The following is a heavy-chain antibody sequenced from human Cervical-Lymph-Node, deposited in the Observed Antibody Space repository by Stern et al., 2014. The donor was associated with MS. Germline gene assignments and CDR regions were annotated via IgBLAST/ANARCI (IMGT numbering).Heavy chain of an antibody. CDR3: AHRRSYGGFDY. Sequence: QVPLKESGPTLVKPTQTLTLTCTFSGFSLSTSGVAVGWLRQPPGKALEWLALSYWDDDKRYSPSLKSRLTVTKDTSKNQVVLTMTNMDPVDTATYFGAHRRSYGGFDYWGQGTLVTVSS. V-gene: IGHV2-5*02. CDR2: SYWDDDK. CDR1: GFSLSTSGVA. D-gene: IGHD5-18*01. J-gene: IGHJ4*02.